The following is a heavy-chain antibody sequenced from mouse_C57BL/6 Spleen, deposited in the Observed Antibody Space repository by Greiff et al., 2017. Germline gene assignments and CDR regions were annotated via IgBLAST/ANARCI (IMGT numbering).Heavy chain of an antibody. Sequence: VQLQQPGAELVKPGASVKLSCKASGYTFTSYWMQWVKQRPGQGLEWIGEIDPSDSYTNYNQKFKGKATLTVDTSSSTAYMQLSSLTSEDSAVYYCARRATDYLDYWGQGTTLTVSS. J-gene: IGHJ2*01. V-gene: IGHV1-50*01. D-gene: IGHD3-1*01. CDR3: ARRATDYLDY. CDR1: GYTFTSYW. CDR2: IDPSDSYT.